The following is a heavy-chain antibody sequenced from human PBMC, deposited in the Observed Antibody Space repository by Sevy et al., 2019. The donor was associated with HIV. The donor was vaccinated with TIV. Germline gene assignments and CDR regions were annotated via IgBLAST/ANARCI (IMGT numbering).Heavy chain of an antibody. CDR1: GFTFSSYE. CDR3: ARDVRPSSGVFFDY. V-gene: IGHV3-48*03. CDR2: ISSSGSTI. Sequence: GGSLRLSCAASGFTFSSYEMNWVRQAPGKGLEWVSYISSSGSTIYYADSVKGRFTISRDNAKNSLYLQMNSLRAEDTAVYYCARDVRPSSGVFFDYWGQGTLVTVSS. D-gene: IGHD3-10*02. J-gene: IGHJ4*02.